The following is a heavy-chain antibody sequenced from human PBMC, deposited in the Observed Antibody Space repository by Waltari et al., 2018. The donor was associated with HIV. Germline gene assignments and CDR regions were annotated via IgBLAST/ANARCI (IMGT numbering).Heavy chain of an antibody. CDR1: GGSISSGGYY. D-gene: IGHD3-22*01. CDR3: ARDGKSSYYYDSSPNWFDP. J-gene: IGHJ5*02. Sequence: QVQLQESGPGLVKPSQTLSLTCTVSGGSISSGGYYWSWIRQHPGKGLEWIGFIYYSVSTYYNPSRKSRVTISGDTSKNQFSLKLSSVTAADTAVYYCARDGKSSYYYDSSPNWFDPWGQGTLVAVSS. V-gene: IGHV4-31*03. CDR2: IYYSVST.